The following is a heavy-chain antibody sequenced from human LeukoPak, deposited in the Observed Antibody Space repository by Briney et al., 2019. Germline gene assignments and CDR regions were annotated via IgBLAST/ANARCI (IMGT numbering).Heavy chain of an antibody. CDR3: ARGRIVAQYYMDV. Sequence: ASVKVSCKVSGYTLTELSMRWVRQAPGKGLEWMGGFDPEDGETIYAQKFQGRVTMTTDTSTSTAYMELRSLRSDDTAVYYCARGRIVAQYYMDVWGKGTTVTVSS. CDR1: GYTLTELS. CDR2: FDPEDGET. D-gene: IGHD6-6*01. J-gene: IGHJ6*03. V-gene: IGHV1-24*01.